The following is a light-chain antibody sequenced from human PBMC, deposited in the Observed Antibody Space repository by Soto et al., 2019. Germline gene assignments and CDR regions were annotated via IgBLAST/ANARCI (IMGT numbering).Light chain of an antibody. J-gene: IGKJ1*01. CDR2: DAS. CDR3: QQYNSNLWT. Sequence: DIQMTQSPSTLSASVGDRVTITCRASQSISSWLAWYQQKPGKAPKLLIYDASSLESGVPSRFSGSGSGTEFTLTISSLQPDDFATYYCQQYNSNLWTFGQGTKVDI. V-gene: IGKV1-5*01. CDR1: QSISSW.